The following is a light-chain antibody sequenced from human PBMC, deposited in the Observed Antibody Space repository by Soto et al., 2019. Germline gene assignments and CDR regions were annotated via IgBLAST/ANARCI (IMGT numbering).Light chain of an antibody. CDR3: QQTKGFPLT. CDR2: AAS. Sequence: DIQTTQSPSSLSASEGDRVTITCRASQDINKYLAWYQQIPGKAPKLLIFAASTLQSGVPSRFTASGSGTDFTLTVAGLQPEDAATYYCQQTKGFPLTFGGGTKVDIK. V-gene: IGKV1-12*01. CDR1: QDINKY. J-gene: IGKJ4*01.